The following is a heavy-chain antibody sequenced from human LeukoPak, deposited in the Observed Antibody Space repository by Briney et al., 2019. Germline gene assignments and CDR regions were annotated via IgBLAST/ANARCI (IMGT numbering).Heavy chain of an antibody. J-gene: IGHJ4*02. CDR3: ARVGDYVWGSYRSLPFDY. D-gene: IGHD3-16*02. CDR1: GYTFTSYY. CDR2: INPSGGST. Sequence: ASVKVSCKASGYTFTSYYMHWVRQASGQGLEWMGIINPSGGSTSYAQKFQGRVTMTRDTSTSTVYMELSSLRSEDTAVYYCARVGDYVWGSYRSLPFDYWGQGTLVTVSS. V-gene: IGHV1-46*01.